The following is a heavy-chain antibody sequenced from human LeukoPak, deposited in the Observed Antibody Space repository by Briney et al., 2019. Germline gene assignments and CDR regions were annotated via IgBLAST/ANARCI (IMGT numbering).Heavy chain of an antibody. V-gene: IGHV1-2*02. CDR2: INPNSGGT. Sequence: GASVKVSCKASGYTFTGYYMHWVRQAPRQGLEWMGWINPNSGGTNYAQKFQGRVTMTRDTSISTAYMELSRLRSDDTAVYYCARVKRKGITMVRGVYDYWGQGTLVTVSS. CDR1: GYTFTGYY. J-gene: IGHJ4*02. D-gene: IGHD3-10*01. CDR3: ARVKRKGITMVRGVYDY.